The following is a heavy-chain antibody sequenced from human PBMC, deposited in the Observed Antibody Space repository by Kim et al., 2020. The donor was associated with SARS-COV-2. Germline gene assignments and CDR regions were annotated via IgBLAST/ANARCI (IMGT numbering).Heavy chain of an antibody. CDR1: GFTFSSYA. J-gene: IGHJ6*02. CDR2: ISYDGSNK. Sequence: GGSLRLSCAASGFTFSSYAMHWVRQAPGKGLEWVAVISYDGSNKYYADSVKGRFTISRDNSKNTLYLQMNSLRAEDTAVYYCARVGLKIAAAGGMDVWGQGTTVTVSS. D-gene: IGHD6-13*01. V-gene: IGHV3-30*04. CDR3: ARVGLKIAAAGGMDV.